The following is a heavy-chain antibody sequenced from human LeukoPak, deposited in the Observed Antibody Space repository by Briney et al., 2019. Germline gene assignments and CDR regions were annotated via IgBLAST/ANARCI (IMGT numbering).Heavy chain of an antibody. J-gene: IGHJ4*02. D-gene: IGHD3-22*01. V-gene: IGHV1-18*01. CDR1: GYTFTSYG. Sequence: ASAKVSCKASGYTFTSYGISWVRQAPGQGLEWMGWISAYNGNTNYAQKLQGRVTMTTDTSTSTAYMELRSLRSDDTAVYYCARDEGYYDSSGYDYWGQGTLVTVSS. CDR2: ISAYNGNT. CDR3: ARDEGYYDSSGYDY.